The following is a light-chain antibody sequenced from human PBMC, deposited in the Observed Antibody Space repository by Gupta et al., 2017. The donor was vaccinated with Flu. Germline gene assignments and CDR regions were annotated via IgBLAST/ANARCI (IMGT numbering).Light chain of an antibody. CDR3: SSYRSSSTSFF. Sequence: IAISCTGTTSDVGANNYVSWYQHTPGKAPKVMIYGVNNRPSGVSDRFSGSKSGNTASLTITGLQAEDEADYYCSSYRSSSTSFFFGTGTKVTVL. CDR1: TSDVGANNY. V-gene: IGLV2-14*01. J-gene: IGLJ1*01. CDR2: GVN.